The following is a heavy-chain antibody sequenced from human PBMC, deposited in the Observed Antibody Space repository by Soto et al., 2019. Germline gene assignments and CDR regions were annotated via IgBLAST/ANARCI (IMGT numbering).Heavy chain of an antibody. Sequence: QLQLQESGPGLVKPSETLSLTCTVSGGSISSSSYYWGWIRQPPGKGLEWIGSIYYSGSTYYNPSLTSRVTISVDTSKNQFSLKLSSVTAADTAVYYCARRIVTGFYYYGMDVWGQGTTVTVSS. CDR3: ARRIVTGFYYYGMDV. CDR1: GGSISSSSYY. CDR2: IYYSGST. V-gene: IGHV4-39*01. D-gene: IGHD3-22*01. J-gene: IGHJ6*02.